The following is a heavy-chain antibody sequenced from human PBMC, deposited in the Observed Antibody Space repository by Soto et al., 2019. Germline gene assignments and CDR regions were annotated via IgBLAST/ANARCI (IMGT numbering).Heavy chain of an antibody. Sequence: GGSLRLSCAASGFTFSDYYMSWIRQAPGKGLEWVSYISSSGSTIYYADSVKGRFTISRDNAKNSLYLQMNSLRAEDTAVFYCARDQMGEFDPGSSWHSFDYWGQGTLVTVSS. V-gene: IGHV3-11*01. J-gene: IGHJ4*02. CDR2: ISSSGSTI. CDR3: ARDQMGEFDPGSSWHSFDY. D-gene: IGHD6-13*01. CDR1: GFTFSDYY.